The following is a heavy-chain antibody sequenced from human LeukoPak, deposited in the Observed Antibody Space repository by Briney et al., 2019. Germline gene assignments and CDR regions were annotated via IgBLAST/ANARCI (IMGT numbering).Heavy chain of an antibody. D-gene: IGHD6-13*01. CDR3: ARSQQQLAHWYFDL. J-gene: IGHJ2*01. CDR1: GGXFSGYA. V-gene: IGHV1-69*01. CDR2: IIPIFGTA. Sequence: SVKVSCKASGGXFSGYAISWVRQAPGQGLEWMGGIIPIFGTANYAQKFQGRVTITADESTSTAYMELSSLRSEDTAVYYCARSQQQLAHWYFDLWGRGTLVTVSS.